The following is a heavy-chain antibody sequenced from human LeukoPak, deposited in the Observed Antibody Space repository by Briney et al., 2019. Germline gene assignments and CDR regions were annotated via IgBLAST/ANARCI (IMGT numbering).Heavy chain of an antibody. CDR2: ISWNSGSI. J-gene: IGHJ4*02. D-gene: IGHD3-10*01. CDR1: GFTFDDYA. CDR3: ATLYGSSRGAFDY. V-gene: IGHV3-9*01. Sequence: GGSLRLSCAASGFTFDDYAMHWVRQAPGKGLEWVSGISWNSGSIGYADSVKGRFTISRDNAKNSLYLQMNSLRAEDTAIYYCATLYGSSRGAFDYWGQGTLVTVSS.